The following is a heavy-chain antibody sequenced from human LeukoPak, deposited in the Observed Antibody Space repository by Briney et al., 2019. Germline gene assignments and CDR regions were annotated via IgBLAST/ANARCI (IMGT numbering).Heavy chain of an antibody. J-gene: IGHJ4*02. CDR2: ISYDGSNK. Sequence: GGSLRLSCAASGFTFSSYGMHWVRQAPGKGLEWVAVISYDGSNKYYADSVKGRFTISRDNSKNTLYLQMNSLRAEDTAVYYCAKDSDYGASGGVDYWGKGTLVTVSS. CDR1: GFTFSSYG. D-gene: IGHD4-17*01. V-gene: IGHV3-30*18. CDR3: AKDSDYGASGGVDY.